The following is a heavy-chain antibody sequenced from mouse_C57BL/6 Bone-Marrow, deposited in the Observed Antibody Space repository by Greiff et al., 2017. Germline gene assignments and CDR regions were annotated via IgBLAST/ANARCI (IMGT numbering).Heavy chain of an antibody. J-gene: IGHJ2*01. V-gene: IGHV1-76*01. CDR3: ARHYGNPFDY. CDR1: GYTFTDYY. D-gene: IGHD2-1*01. Sequence: LKQSGAELVRPGASVQLSCKASGYTFTDYYINWVKQRPGQGLEWIARIYPGSGNTYYNEKFKGKATLTAEKSSSTAYMQLSSLTSEDSAVYFCARHYGNPFDYWGQGTTLTVSS. CDR2: IYPGSGNT.